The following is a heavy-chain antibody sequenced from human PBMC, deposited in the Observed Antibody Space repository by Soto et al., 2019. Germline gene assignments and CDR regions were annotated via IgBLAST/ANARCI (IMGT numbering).Heavy chain of an antibody. J-gene: IGHJ5*02. CDR3: ARDIIAHSGVRFPGFDP. D-gene: IGHD2-15*01. V-gene: IGHV4-59*01. CDR1: GDSLSRNF. CDR2: IHNSGST. Sequence: SETLSLTCTVSGDSLSRNFWSWIRQPPGKGLEWIGSIHNSGSTNYNPPLKSRVTISVDTSKNQFSLKLNSVTAADTAVYYCARDIIAHSGVRFPGFDPCGQVTLVTVS.